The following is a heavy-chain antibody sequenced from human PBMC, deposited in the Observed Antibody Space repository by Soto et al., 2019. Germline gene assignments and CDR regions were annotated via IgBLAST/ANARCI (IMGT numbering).Heavy chain of an antibody. CDR2: IIPIFGTS. V-gene: IGHV1-69*13. CDR3: ARQPFGDHVDSSYYGMDV. J-gene: IGHJ6*02. Sequence: GASVKVSCKASGGTFSSYVISWVRQAPGQGLEWMGGIIPIFGTSNYAQKFQGRVTITADESTTSAYMELSSLRSDDTAVYYCARQPFGDHVDSSYYGMDVWGPGTTVTVSS. D-gene: IGHD4-17*01. CDR1: GGTFSSYV.